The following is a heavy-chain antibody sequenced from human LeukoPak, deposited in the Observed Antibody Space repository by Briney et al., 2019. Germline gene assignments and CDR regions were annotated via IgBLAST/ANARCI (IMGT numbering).Heavy chain of an antibody. Sequence: GGSLRLSCAASGFTVITNDMIWVRQAPGKWLEWVSVLYSDGNTKYADSVQGRFTISRDNSKNTLYLEMNSLSPDDTAVYYCARGVEPLAANTLAYWGQGTLVTVSS. CDR3: ARGVEPLAANTLAY. CDR1: GFTVITND. V-gene: IGHV3-53*01. J-gene: IGHJ4*02. CDR2: LYSDGNT. D-gene: IGHD1-14*01.